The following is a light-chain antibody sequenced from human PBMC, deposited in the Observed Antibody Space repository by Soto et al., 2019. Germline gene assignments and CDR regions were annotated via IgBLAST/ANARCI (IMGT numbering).Light chain of an antibody. Sequence: QSALTQPASVSGSPGQSITISCTGTSSDVACYNSVSWFQQYPGKAPRLVIYDVSDRPSGVSNRISGSKSGNTASLTISGLQAEDEADYYCNSYTSSGTYVFGTGTKVTVL. V-gene: IGLV2-14*01. CDR3: NSYTSSGTYV. CDR1: SSDVACYNS. J-gene: IGLJ1*01. CDR2: DVS.